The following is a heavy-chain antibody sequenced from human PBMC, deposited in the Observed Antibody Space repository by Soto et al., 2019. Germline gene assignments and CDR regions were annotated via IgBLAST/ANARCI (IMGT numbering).Heavy chain of an antibody. V-gene: IGHV2-5*02. CDR1: AFSLSTGGVG. CDR3: IQSRCGGDCLQSYASYYYYGMDV. D-gene: IGHD2-21*02. CDR2: IYWDDDK. J-gene: IGHJ6*02. Sequence: QITLKESGPTLVKPTQTLTLTCTFSAFSLSTGGVGVGWIRQPPGKALEWLALIYWDDDKRYSPSLRSRLTITKDNSKNQVVLTITNMDPVDTATYYCIQSRCGGDCLQSYASYYYYGMDVWGQGTTVTVSS.